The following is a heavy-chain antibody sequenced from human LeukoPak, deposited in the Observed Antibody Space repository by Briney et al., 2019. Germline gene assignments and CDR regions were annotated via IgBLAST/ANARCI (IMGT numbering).Heavy chain of an antibody. CDR2: IYYSGST. J-gene: IGHJ5*02. Sequence: SETLSLTCTVSGLSFSSYSWSWIRQPPGKGLEWIGYIYYSGSTNYNPSLKSRITISVDTAKNHFSLKLSSVTAADTAVYYWEKTAVAVLGGFDPWGQGTLVTVSS. CDR1: GLSFSSYS. V-gene: IGHV4-59*01. D-gene: IGHD6-19*01. CDR3: EKTAVAVLGGFDP.